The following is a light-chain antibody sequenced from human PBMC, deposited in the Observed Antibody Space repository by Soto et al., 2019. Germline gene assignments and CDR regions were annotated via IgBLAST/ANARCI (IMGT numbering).Light chain of an antibody. V-gene: IGLV2-14*03. CDR3: TSYTPSSTYV. CDR1: SSDVGNYAY. CDR2: AVS. J-gene: IGLJ1*01. Sequence: QSALTQPASVSESPGQSITISCTGTSSDVGNYAYVSWYQQYPGKAPKLMIYAVSRRPSGVSTRFSGSKSGNTASLTISGLKAEDEADYYCTSYTPSSTYVFGTGTKLTVL.